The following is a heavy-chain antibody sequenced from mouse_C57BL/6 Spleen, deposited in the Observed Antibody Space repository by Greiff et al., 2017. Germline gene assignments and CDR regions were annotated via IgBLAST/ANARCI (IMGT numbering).Heavy chain of an antibody. Sequence: VQLQQPGAELVKPGASVKMSCKASGYTFTSYWITWVKQRPGQGLEWIGDIYPGSGSPNDNEKFKSKAKLTVDTSSSTAYIQLSSLTSEDSAVYYCARGRQLGDYWGQGTTLTVSS. D-gene: IGHD3-1*01. CDR1: GYTFTSYW. CDR3: ARGRQLGDY. J-gene: IGHJ2*01. CDR2: IYPGSGSP. V-gene: IGHV1-55*01.